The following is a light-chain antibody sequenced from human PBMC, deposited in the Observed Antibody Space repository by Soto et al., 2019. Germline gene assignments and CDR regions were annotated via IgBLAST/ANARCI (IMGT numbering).Light chain of an antibody. J-gene: IGLJ1*01. V-gene: IGLV1-40*01. CDR1: SSNIGAGYE. CDR3: QSYYSSRSGYV. Sequence: QSVLTQPPSVSEAPGQRVTISCTGSSSNIGAGYEAHWYQHVPGTAPKLLIYENNNRPSGVPDRFSGSKSGTSASLAITGLQDEEEAEYYYQSYYSSRSGYVFGTGTKLTVL. CDR2: ENN.